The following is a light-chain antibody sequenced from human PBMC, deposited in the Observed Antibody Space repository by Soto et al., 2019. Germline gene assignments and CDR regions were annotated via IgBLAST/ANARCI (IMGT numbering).Light chain of an antibody. Sequence: QSALTQPASVSGSPGQSITISCAGTRDDIGAYDYVSWYQQHPGNAPKLLVYEVTNRPSGVSDRFSGSKSGNTASLTISGLQAEDEADYYCQSYDNSLSVYVFGTGTKVTVL. CDR2: EVT. CDR1: RDDIGAYDY. V-gene: IGLV2-14*01. J-gene: IGLJ1*01. CDR3: QSYDNSLSVYV.